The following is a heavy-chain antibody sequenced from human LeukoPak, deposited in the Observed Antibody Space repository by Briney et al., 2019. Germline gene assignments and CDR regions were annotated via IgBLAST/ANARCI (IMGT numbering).Heavy chain of an antibody. V-gene: IGHV3-53*01. CDR2: IYSGGST. D-gene: IGHD3-16*02. CDR1: GFTVSSNY. J-gene: IGHJ6*02. Sequence: PGGSLRLSCAASGFTVSSNYMSWVRQAPGKGLEWVSVIYSGGSTYYADSVKGRFTISRDNSKNTLYLQMNSLRAEDTAVYYCARAYRTYYYYGMDVWGQGTTVTVSS. CDR3: ARAYRTYYYYGMDV.